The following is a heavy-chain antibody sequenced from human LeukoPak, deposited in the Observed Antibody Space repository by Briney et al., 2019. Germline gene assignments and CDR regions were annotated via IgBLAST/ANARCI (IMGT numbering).Heavy chain of an antibody. CDR3: AREPPSAHFFDC. CDR2: FYAGGTTL. V-gene: IGHV1-46*01. Sequence: ASVKVSCNPSGYRFSSYHIHWLRQAPGQGPEWMGVFYAGGTTLINAQKFQGRVTMTRDTSTGTVYMELSSLRYEDTAVYYCAREPPSAHFFDCWGQGTLVSVSS. CDR1: GYRFSSYH. J-gene: IGHJ4*02.